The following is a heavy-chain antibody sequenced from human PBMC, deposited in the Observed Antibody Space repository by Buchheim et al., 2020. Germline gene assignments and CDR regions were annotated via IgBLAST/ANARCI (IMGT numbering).Heavy chain of an antibody. Sequence: EVQLVESGGGLVKPGRSLRLSCTASGFTFDDYTMSWFRQAPGKGLEWVSAISGSGGSTYYADSVKGRFTISRDNSKNTLYLQMNSLRAEDTAVYYCAKDLGAGYSYGYAPFDYWGQGTL. CDR1: GFTFDDYT. D-gene: IGHD5-18*01. CDR3: AKDLGAGYSYGYAPFDY. CDR2: ISGSGGST. J-gene: IGHJ4*02. V-gene: IGHV3-23*04.